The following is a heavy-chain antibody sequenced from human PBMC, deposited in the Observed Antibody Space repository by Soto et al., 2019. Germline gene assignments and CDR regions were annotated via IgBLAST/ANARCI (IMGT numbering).Heavy chain of an antibody. J-gene: IGHJ3*02. V-gene: IGHV1-8*01. D-gene: IGHD3-3*01. CDR2: MNPNSANT. CDR3: ARAKEQRIAIFGVQNNAFDI. Sequence: QVPLVQSGAEVKKPGASVKVSCKASGYTFTNYDINWVRQAPGQGLEWMGWMNPNSANTGSAQSFRGRITMTRSSSMSTAYMELSSLRSEDTAVYYCARAKEQRIAIFGVQNNAFDIWGQGTMVTVSS. CDR1: GYTFTNYD.